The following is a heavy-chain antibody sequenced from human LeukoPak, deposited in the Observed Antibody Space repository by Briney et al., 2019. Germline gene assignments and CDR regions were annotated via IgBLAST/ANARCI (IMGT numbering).Heavy chain of an antibody. J-gene: IGHJ3*02. CDR2: INGDLTNT. CDR3: AREGGYDSSGYPDAFDI. V-gene: IGHV3-74*03. Sequence: PGGSLRLSCAASGFTFTDYWMHWVRQVAGKGLVWVSRINGDLTNTTYADSVKGRFTISRDNAKNTLYLQMNSLRAEDTAVYYCAREGGYDSSGYPDAFDIWGQGTMVTVSS. D-gene: IGHD3-22*01. CDR1: GFTFTDYW.